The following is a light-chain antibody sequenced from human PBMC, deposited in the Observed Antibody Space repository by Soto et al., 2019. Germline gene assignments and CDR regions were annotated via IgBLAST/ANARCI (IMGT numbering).Light chain of an antibody. CDR2: GAS. J-gene: IGKJ3*01. V-gene: IGKV1-27*01. CDR1: QGISNY. CDR3: QKCDSAPPFT. Sequence: DIQMTQSPSSLSASVGDRVTITCRASQGISNYLAWYQQKPGKVPELLIYGASTLQPGVPSRFSGSGSGTDFTLTISSLQPEDVATYYCQKCDSAPPFTFGPGTKVDIK.